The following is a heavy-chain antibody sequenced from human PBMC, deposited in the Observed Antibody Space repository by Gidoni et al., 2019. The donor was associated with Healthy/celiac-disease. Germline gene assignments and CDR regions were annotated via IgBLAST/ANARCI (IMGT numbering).Heavy chain of an antibody. CDR3: TTDPGIAVAGDAFDI. J-gene: IGHJ3*02. CDR2: IKSKTDGGTT. D-gene: IGHD6-19*01. CDR1: GFTVRNAC. Sequence: EVQLVESGGGLVKPGGSLRLSCAASGFTVRNACMSWVRQAPGRGLEWVGRIKSKTDGGTTDYAAPVKGRFTISRDDSKNTLYLQMNSLKTEDTAVYYCTTDPGIAVAGDAFDIWGQGTMVTVSS. V-gene: IGHV3-15*01.